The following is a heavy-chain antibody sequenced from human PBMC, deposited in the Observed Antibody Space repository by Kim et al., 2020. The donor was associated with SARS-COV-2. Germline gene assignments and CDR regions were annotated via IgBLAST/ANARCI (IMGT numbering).Heavy chain of an antibody. J-gene: IGHJ6*02. CDR3: ARDSRGSGWYGGIYGMDV. CDR2: ISYDGSNK. CDR1: GFTFSSYA. V-gene: IGHV3-30*04. Sequence: GGSLRLSCAASGFTFSSYAMHWVRQAPGKGLEWVAVISYDGSNKYYADSVKGRFTISRDNSKNTLYLQMNSLRAEDTAVYYCARDSRGSGWYGGIYGMDVGRQGTTVTVSS. D-gene: IGHD6-19*01.